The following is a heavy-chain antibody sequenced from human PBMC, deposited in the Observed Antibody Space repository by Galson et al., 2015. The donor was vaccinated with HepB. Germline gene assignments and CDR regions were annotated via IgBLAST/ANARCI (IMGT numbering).Heavy chain of an antibody. CDR1: GFTVSSNY. V-gene: IGHV3-66*01. D-gene: IGHD3-22*01. Sequence: SLRLSCAASGFTVSSNYMSWVRQAPGKGLEWVSVIYSGGSTYYAVSVKGRFTISRDNSKNTLYLQMNSLRAEDTALYYCARAFYYDSSGLGTHYFDYWGQGTLVTVSS. CDR2: IYSGGST. J-gene: IGHJ4*02. CDR3: ARAFYYDSSGLGTHYFDY.